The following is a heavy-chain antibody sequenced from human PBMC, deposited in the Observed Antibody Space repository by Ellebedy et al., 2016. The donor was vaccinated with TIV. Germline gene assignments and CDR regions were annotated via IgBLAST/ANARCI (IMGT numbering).Heavy chain of an antibody. D-gene: IGHD4-17*01. CDR3: TRNRDYAFDY. CDR2: IYLGDSDT. J-gene: IGHJ4*02. V-gene: IGHV5-51*01. CDR1: GYSFTSYW. Sequence: GESLKISCKGSGYSFTSYWISWVRQMPGKGLEWMGIIYLGDSDTRYSPSFQGQVTISADKSISTAYLQWSSLKASDTAMYYCTRNRDYAFDYWGQGTLVTVSS.